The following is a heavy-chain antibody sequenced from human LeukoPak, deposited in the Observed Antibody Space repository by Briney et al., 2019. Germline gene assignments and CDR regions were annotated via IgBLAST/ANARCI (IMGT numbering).Heavy chain of an antibody. D-gene: IGHD6-19*01. CDR2: INPNSGDT. CDR3: STYSSVFPFDY. J-gene: IGHJ4*02. CDR1: GYTFTGYY. Sequence: ASVKVSCKASGYTFTGYYMHWVRQAPGQGLEWMGWINPNSGDTKYAQKFQGRITMTRDTSISTAYMELSGLRSDDTALYYCSTYSSVFPFDYWGQGSLVTVSS. V-gene: IGHV1-2*02.